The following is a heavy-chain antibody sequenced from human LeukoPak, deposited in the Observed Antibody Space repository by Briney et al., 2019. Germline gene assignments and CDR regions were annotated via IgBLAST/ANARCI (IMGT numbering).Heavy chain of an antibody. CDR1: GYTFTSYG. V-gene: IGHV1-18*01. J-gene: IGHJ5*02. Sequence: GASVKVSCKASGYTFTSYGISWVRQAPGQGLEWMGWISAYNGYTKYAKKLQGRVTMTTDTSTSTAYMELRSLRSDDTAVYYCARAKYDSSGYYWFDPWGQGTLVTVSS. CDR3: ARAKYDSSGYYWFDP. D-gene: IGHD3-22*01. CDR2: ISAYNGYT.